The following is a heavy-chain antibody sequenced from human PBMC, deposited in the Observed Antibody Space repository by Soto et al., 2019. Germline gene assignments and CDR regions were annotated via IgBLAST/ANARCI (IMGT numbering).Heavy chain of an antibody. CDR3: ARDEVRYVGRGYYCMDV. J-gene: IGHJ6*02. CDR1: GGTFSSYA. CDR2: IIPIFGTS. V-gene: IGHV1-69*01. D-gene: IGHD4-17*01. Sequence: QVQLVQSGAEVKKPGSSVKVSCKASGGTFSSYAISWVRQAPGQGLEWMGGIIPIFGTSNYAQKFQGRVTITADESTSTAYMELSSLRSADTAVYYCARDEVRYVGRGYYCMDVWGQGTTVTVSS.